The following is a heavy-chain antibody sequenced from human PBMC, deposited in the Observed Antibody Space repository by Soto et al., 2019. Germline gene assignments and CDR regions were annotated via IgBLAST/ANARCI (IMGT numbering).Heavy chain of an antibody. Sequence: QVQLVQSGAEVKKPGASVKVSCKASGYTFTSYDINWVRQAAGQGLEWMGWMNPNSGNTGYAQKFHGVVSMTTNTSISTAYMELSSLISEYTALYSCARVLDIVLMVYAQWGQGTLVTVSA. D-gene: IGHD2-8*01. CDR3: ARVLDIVLMVYAQ. CDR1: GYTFTSYD. J-gene: IGHJ4*02. V-gene: IGHV1-8*01. CDR2: MNPNSGNT.